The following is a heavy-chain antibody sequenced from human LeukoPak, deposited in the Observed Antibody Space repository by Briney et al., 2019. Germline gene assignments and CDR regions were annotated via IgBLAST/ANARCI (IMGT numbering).Heavy chain of an antibody. CDR3: ACLPPRTTGAFDI. D-gene: IGHD1-14*01. Sequence: GASVKVSCKASGYTITGYYMHWVRQAPGQGLEWMGWINPNSGGTNYAQKFQGRVTMTRDTSISTAYMELSRLRSDDTAVYYCACLPPRTTGAFDIWGQGTMVTVSS. CDR2: INPNSGGT. V-gene: IGHV1-2*02. J-gene: IGHJ3*02. CDR1: GYTITGYY.